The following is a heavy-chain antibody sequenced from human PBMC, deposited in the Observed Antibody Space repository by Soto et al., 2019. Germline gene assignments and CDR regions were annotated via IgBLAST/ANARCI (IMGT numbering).Heavy chain of an antibody. J-gene: IGHJ3*02. CDR3: ARHAIKGPRAFDI. CDR2: IYYSGST. CDR1: GGSISSSSYY. D-gene: IGHD2-21*01. Sequence: QLLESGPGLVKPSETLSLTCTVSGGSISSSSYYWGWIRQPPGKGLEWIGSIYYSGSTYYNPSLKSRVTISVDTSKNQFSLKLSSVTAADTAVYYCARHAIKGPRAFDIWGQGTMVTVSS. V-gene: IGHV4-39*01.